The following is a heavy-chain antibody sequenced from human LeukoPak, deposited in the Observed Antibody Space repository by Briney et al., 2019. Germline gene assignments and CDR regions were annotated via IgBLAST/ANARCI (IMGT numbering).Heavy chain of an antibody. D-gene: IGHD4-17*01. V-gene: IGHV4-34*01. CDR2: INHSGST. Sequence: AETLSLTCAVYGGSFRGYYWSWIRQPPGKGLEWIGEINHSGSTNYNPSLKSRVTISVDTSKNQFSLKLSSVTVADTAVYYCARGGSPVIDYGDDFDYWGQGTLVTVSS. CDR1: GGSFRGYY. J-gene: IGHJ4*02. CDR3: ARGGSPVIDYGDDFDY.